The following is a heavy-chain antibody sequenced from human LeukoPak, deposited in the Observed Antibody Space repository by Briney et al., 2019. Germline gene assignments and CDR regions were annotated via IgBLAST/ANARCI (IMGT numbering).Heavy chain of an antibody. CDR2: LYNSVST. D-gene: IGHD4-23*01. J-gene: IGHJ4*02. CDR3: ARALPNSNPPAY. V-gene: IGHV4-59*08. CDR1: GGSITSNF. Sequence: PSETLSLLCTVSGGSITSNFWSWIRQPPGKGLEWIGYLYNSVSTRYNPSLKSRATISGDTSKNQFSLKLNSVTAADTAVYYCARALPNSNPPAYWSRGTLVTVSS.